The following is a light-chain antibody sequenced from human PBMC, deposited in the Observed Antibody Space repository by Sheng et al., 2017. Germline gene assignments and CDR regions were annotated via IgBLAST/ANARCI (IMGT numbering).Light chain of an antibody. V-gene: IGKV1-5*03. Sequence: DIQMTQSPSSLSVSVGDRVTITCRASQRISNYLAWYQQKPGQAPKLLIYKASTLQSGVPSRFSGSGSGTEFTLTISSLQPDDFATYYCQEYDTYKTFGQGTKVE. CDR3: QEYDTYKT. CDR2: KAS. CDR1: QRISNY. J-gene: IGKJ1*01.